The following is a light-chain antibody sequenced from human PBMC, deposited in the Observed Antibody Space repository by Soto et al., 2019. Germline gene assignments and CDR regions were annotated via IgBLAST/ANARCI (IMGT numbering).Light chain of an antibody. V-gene: IGKV3-20*01. CDR1: QTIGRNY. J-gene: IGKJ4*01. CDR2: GTS. CDR3: QQYASSPLLT. Sequence: EIVFTQSPGTLSFSPGETATLSCRARQTIGRNYLAWYQQKPGQAPRLLIFGTSTRATGIPDRFSGSGSGTDFTLSISRLEPEDFAVYYCQQYASSPLLTFGGGTKVDIK.